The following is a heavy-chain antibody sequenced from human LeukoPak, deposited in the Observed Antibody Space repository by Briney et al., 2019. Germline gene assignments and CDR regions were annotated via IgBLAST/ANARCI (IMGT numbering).Heavy chain of an antibody. J-gene: IGHJ4*02. CDR3: ARTPLYSSSTEGFDY. CDR2: MNPNSGNT. Sequence: ASVKVSCKASGYTFTSYDITWVRQATGHGLEWMGWMNPNSGNTGYAQKFKGRVTMTRNTSISTAYMELSSLRSADTDVYYCARTPLYSSSTEGFDYWGQGTLVTVSS. D-gene: IGHD6-13*01. CDR1: GYTFTSYD. V-gene: IGHV1-8*01.